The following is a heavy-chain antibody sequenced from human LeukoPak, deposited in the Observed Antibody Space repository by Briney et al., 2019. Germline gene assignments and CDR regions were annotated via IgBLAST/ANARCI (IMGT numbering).Heavy chain of an antibody. Sequence: GASVKVSCKASGYTFTGYYMHWVRQAPGQGLEWMGWINPNSGGTNYAQKFQGRVTMTRDTSISTAYMELSRLRSDDTAVYYCAREGYYDSSGTNDYWGQGTLVTVSS. D-gene: IGHD3-22*01. CDR3: AREGYYDSSGTNDY. J-gene: IGHJ4*02. CDR1: GYTFTGYY. V-gene: IGHV1-2*02. CDR2: INPNSGGT.